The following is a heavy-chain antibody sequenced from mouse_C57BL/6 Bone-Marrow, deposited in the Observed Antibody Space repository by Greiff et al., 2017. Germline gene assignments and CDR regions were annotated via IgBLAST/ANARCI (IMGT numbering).Heavy chain of an antibody. J-gene: IGHJ4*01. CDR2: SRNKANDYTT. Sequence: EVHLVESGGGLVQSGRSLRLSCATSGFTFSDFYMEWVRQAPGKGLEWIAASRNKANDYTTEYSASVKGRFIVSRDTSQSILYLQMNALRAEDTAIYYCARDAYYSNHYAMDYWGQGTSVTVSS. V-gene: IGHV7-1*01. CDR3: ARDAYYSNHYAMDY. CDR1: GFTFSDFY. D-gene: IGHD2-5*01.